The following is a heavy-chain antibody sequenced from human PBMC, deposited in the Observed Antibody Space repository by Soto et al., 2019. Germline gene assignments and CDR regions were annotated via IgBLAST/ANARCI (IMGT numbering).Heavy chain of an antibody. CDR1: GYPFTGYY. Sequence: ASVKLSCKASGYPFTGYYIHWVRQAPGQGLEWMGWINPNSGGTNYAQKFQGWVTMTRDTSISTAYMELSRLRSDDTAVYYCARGNYYDSSGYSSYDYWGQGTLVTVSS. J-gene: IGHJ4*02. CDR2: INPNSGGT. V-gene: IGHV1-2*04. D-gene: IGHD3-22*01. CDR3: ARGNYYDSSGYSSYDY.